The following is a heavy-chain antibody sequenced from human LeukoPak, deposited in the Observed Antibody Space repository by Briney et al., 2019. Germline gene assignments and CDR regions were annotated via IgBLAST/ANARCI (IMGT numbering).Heavy chain of an antibody. V-gene: IGHV3-74*01. D-gene: IGHD3-3*01. CDR3: ARDFYYDFWSGYYH. Sequence: GGSLRLSCAASGFTFSSYWMHWVRQAPGEGLVWVSRINSDGSSTTYADSVKGRFTISRDNAKNTLYLQMNSLRAEDTAAYYCARDFYYDFWSGYYHWGQGTLVTVSS. CDR1: GFTFSSYW. CDR2: INSDGSST. J-gene: IGHJ4*02.